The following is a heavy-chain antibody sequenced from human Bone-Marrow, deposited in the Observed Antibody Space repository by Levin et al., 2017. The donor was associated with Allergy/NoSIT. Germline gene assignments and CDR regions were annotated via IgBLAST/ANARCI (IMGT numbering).Heavy chain of an antibody. J-gene: IGHJ3*01. CDR2: IYASGST. CDR1: GFTVSSNY. D-gene: IGHD2-2*01. Sequence: GGSLRLSCAASGFTVSSNYMTWVRQAPGKGLQWVSVIYASGSTYNADSVKGRFTISRDNSKNTLYLQMNGLTAEDTAIYYWARVAIVILPARNAFDRWGQGTMVTVSS. CDR3: ARVAIVILPARNAFDR. V-gene: IGHV3-53*01.